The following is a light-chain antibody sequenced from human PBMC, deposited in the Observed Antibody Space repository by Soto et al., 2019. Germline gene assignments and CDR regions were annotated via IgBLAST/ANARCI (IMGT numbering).Light chain of an antibody. CDR1: TSDIGDYNY. J-gene: IGLJ1*01. Sequence: QSALTQPASVSGSPGQSITISCTGTTSDIGDYNYVSWYQHLPDKVPKLIISLVSNRPSGVSNRFSGSKSGNTASLTISGLQAEDEGDYYCSSYAGSSNVFGTGTKLTVL. CDR2: LVS. CDR3: SSYAGSSNV. V-gene: IGLV2-14*01.